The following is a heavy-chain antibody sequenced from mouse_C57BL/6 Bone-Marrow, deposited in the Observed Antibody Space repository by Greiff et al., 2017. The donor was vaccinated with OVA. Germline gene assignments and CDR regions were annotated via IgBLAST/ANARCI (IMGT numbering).Heavy chain of an antibody. Sequence: QVQLKESGAELVKPGASVKISCKASGYAFSSYWMNWVKQRPGKGLEWIGQIYPGDGDTNYNGKFKGKATLTADKSSSTAYMQLSSLTSEDSAVYFCASRTGPAWFAYWGQGTLVTVSA. CDR2: IYPGDGDT. J-gene: IGHJ3*01. CDR1: GYAFSSYW. D-gene: IGHD4-1*01. V-gene: IGHV1-80*01. CDR3: ASRTGPAWFAY.